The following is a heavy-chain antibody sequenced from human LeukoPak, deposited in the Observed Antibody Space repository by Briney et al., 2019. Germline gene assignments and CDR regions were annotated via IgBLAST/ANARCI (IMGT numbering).Heavy chain of an antibody. D-gene: IGHD1-26*01. V-gene: IGHV4-59*01. CDR2: IYYSGST. CDR1: GGSFSSYY. CDR3: ARGSRGSNNWFDP. J-gene: IGHJ5*02. Sequence: SETLSLTCAVYGGSFSSYYWSWIRQPPGKGLEWIGYIYYSGSTNYNPSLKSRVTISVDTSKNQFSLKLSSVTAADTAVYYCARGSRGSNNWFDPWGQGTLVTVSS.